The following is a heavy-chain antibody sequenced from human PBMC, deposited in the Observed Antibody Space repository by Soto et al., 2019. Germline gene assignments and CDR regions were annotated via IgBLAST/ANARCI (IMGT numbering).Heavy chain of an antibody. CDR3: AREGSTGMTRGYWIDC. CDR2: MVSDGSTI. V-gene: IGHV3-33*01. CDR1: GFTFSTSV. D-gene: IGHD1-1*01. J-gene: IGHJ4*02. Sequence: QVQMVASGGGVVRPGTSLRLSCAASGFTFSTSVMHWVRQAPGKGLEWVALMVSDGSTIHYADSVKGRFTISRDNSKNXLVLQMDSLRAEDTAMYSCAREGSTGMTRGYWIDCWGQGTLVTVSS.